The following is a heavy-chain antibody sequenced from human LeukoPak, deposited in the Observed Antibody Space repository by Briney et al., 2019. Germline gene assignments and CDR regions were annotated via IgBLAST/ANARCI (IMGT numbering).Heavy chain of an antibody. V-gene: IGHV4-39*01. CDR1: GGSISSYY. D-gene: IGHD1-26*01. CDR3: ARTSRGSGIVHY. J-gene: IGHJ4*02. CDR2: IYYSGST. Sequence: PSETLSLTCTVSGGSISSYYWGWIRQPPGKGLEWIGSIYYSGSTYYNPSLKSRVTISVDTSRNQFSLKLSSVAAADTAVYYCARTSRGSGIVHYWGQGTLVTVSS.